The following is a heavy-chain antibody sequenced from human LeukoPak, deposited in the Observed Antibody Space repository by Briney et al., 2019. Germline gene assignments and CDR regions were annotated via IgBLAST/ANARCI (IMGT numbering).Heavy chain of an antibody. D-gene: IGHD1-1*01. CDR3: ATWRAAKTGFDY. Sequence: SETLSLTCTVSGGSISSGNYYWGWIRQPPGKGLEWIVSIYYSGSSYYNPSLKSRVTISVDTSKNQFSLTLTSVTAADTAVYYCATWRAAKTGFDYWGQGTLVTVSS. V-gene: IGHV4-39*01. J-gene: IGHJ4*02. CDR1: GGSISSGNYY. CDR2: IYYSGSS.